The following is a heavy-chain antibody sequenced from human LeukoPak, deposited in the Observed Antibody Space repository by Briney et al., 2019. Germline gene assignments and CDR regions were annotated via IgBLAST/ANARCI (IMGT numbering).Heavy chain of an antibody. CDR3: ARGSVTMVRGVKSDWFDP. D-gene: IGHD3-10*01. CDR1: GGSISSYY. CDR2: IYYSGST. Sequence: PSETLSLTCTVSGGSISSYYWSWIRQPPGKGLEWIGYIYYSGSTNYNPSLKSRVTISVDTSKNQFSLKLSSVTAADTAVYYCARGSVTMVRGVKSDWFDPWGQGTLVTVSS. J-gene: IGHJ5*02. V-gene: IGHV4-59*08.